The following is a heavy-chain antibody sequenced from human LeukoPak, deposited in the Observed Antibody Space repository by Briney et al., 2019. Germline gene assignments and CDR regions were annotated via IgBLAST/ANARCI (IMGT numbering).Heavy chain of an antibody. CDR3: ARDLKPLNYYYYMDV. CDR1: GYTFTSYY. CDR2: INPNSGGT. Sequence: ASVKVSCKASGYTFTSYYMHWVRQAPGQGLEWMGWINPNSGGTNYAQKFQGRVTMTRDTSISTAYMELSRLRSDDTAVYYCARDLKPLNYYYYMDVWGKGTTVTVSS. J-gene: IGHJ6*03. V-gene: IGHV1-2*02. D-gene: IGHD3-9*01.